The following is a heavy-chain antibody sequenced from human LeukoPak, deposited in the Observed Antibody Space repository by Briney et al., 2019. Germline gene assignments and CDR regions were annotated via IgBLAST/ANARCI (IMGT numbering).Heavy chain of an antibody. J-gene: IGHJ3*02. CDR2: ISSSGNTI. D-gene: IGHD3-10*01. V-gene: IGHV3-11*01. Sequence: GGSLRLSCAASGFTFRDYYMTWIRQAPGKGLEWVSYISSSGNTIFYADSVKGRFIISRDNANNSLYLQMNSLRAEDTAVYYCARPGAGGFGGPSDAFDIWGQGTMVTVSS. CDR3: ARPGAGGFGGPSDAFDI. CDR1: GFTFRDYY.